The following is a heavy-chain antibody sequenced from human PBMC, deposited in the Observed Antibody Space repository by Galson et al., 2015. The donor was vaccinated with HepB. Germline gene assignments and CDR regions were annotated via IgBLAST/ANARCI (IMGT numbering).Heavy chain of an antibody. J-gene: IGHJ4*02. V-gene: IGHV3-30*04. D-gene: IGHD5-12*01. CDR1: GFTFSSYD. Sequence: SLRLSCAASGFTFSSYDMHWVRQAPGKGLEWVEVISYDGSNKYYADSVKGRFTISRDNSKNTLYLQMNSLRAEDTAVYYCARAGFCGYVLSLTVRTPLDYWGQGTLVTVSS. CDR2: ISYDGSNK. CDR3: ARAGFCGYVLSLTVRTPLDY.